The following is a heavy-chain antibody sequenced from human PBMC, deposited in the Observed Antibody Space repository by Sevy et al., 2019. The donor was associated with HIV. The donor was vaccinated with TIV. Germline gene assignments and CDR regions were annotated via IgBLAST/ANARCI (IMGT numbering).Heavy chain of an antibody. V-gene: IGHV3-9*01. J-gene: IGHJ4*02. D-gene: IGHD3-9*01. CDR3: GKDIDFDWFGATFDY. CDR1: GFTFDDYA. CDR2: ISWNSGSI. Sequence: GGSLRLSCAASGFTFDDYAMHWVRQAPGKGLEWVSGISWNSGSIGYADSVKGRFTISRDNAKNSLYLQMNSLRAEDTALYYCGKDIDFDWFGATFDYWGQGTLVTVSS.